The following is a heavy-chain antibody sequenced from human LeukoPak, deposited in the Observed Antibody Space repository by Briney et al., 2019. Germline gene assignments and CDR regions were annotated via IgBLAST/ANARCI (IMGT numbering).Heavy chain of an antibody. V-gene: IGHV3-48*03. CDR2: ISSSGSTI. Sequence: GGSLRLSCAASGFTFSSYEMNWVRQAPGKGLEWVSYISSSGSTIYYADSVKGRFTISRDNAKNSLYLQMNSLRAEDTAVYYCARLTFRGVIDYWGQGTLVTVSS. J-gene: IGHJ4*02. CDR1: GFTFSSYE. D-gene: IGHD3-10*01. CDR3: ARLTFRGVIDY.